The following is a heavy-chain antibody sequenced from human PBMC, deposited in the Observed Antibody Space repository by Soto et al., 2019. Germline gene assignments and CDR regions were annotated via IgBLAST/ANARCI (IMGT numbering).Heavy chain of an antibody. CDR1: GGTFSSYA. CDR3: ARDRDGYNHHAFDI. D-gene: IGHD5-12*01. CDR2: IIPIFGTA. J-gene: IGHJ3*02. V-gene: IGHV1-69*06. Sequence: QVQLVQSGAEVKKPGSSVKVSCKASGGTFSSYAISWVRQAPGQGLEWMGGIIPIFGTANYAQKFQGRVTITADKSTSTAYMEGSSLRSEDTAVYYCARDRDGYNHHAFDIWGQGTMVTVSS.